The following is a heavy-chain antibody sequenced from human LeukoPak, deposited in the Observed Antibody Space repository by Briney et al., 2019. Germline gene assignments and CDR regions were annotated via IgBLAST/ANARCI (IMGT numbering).Heavy chain of an antibody. Sequence: GGSLRLSCAASGFTFSTYSINWVRQAPGKGLEWVSYISGTSHLIYYADSVKGRFTISRDNAKNSLYLQMNSLRAEDTAVYYCAAESRWLLVDYWGQGTLVTVSS. CDR1: GFTFSTYS. D-gene: IGHD5-24*01. J-gene: IGHJ4*02. CDR2: ISGTSHLI. CDR3: AAESRWLLVDY. V-gene: IGHV3-48*01.